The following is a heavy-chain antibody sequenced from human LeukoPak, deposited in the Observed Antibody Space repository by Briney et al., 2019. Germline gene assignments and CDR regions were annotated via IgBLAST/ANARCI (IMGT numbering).Heavy chain of an antibody. D-gene: IGHD3-10*01. Sequence: ASVKVSCKASGGTFSSYAISWVRQAPGQGLEWMGGIIPIFGTANYAQKFQGRVTITADESTSTAYMELSSLRSEDTAVYYCAREWEYYCGSGSYLGPNYYYGMDVWGQGTTVTVSS. CDR2: IIPIFGTA. CDR1: GGTFSSYA. V-gene: IGHV1-69*13. J-gene: IGHJ6*02. CDR3: AREWEYYCGSGSYLGPNYYYGMDV.